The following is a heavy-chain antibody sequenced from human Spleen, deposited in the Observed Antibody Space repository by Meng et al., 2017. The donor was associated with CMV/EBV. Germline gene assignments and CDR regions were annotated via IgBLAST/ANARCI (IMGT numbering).Heavy chain of an antibody. Sequence: QVQLQQWGAGLLKPSETLSLTCAVYGGSFSGYYWSWIRQPPGKGLEWIGEINHSGSTNYNPSLKSRVTISVDTSKNQFSLKLSSVTAADTAVYYCARPYGSGSYYYPDMDYWGQGTLVTVSS. V-gene: IGHV4-34*01. CDR3: ARPYGSGSYYYPDMDY. CDR2: INHSGST. D-gene: IGHD3-10*01. J-gene: IGHJ4*02. CDR1: GGSFSGYY.